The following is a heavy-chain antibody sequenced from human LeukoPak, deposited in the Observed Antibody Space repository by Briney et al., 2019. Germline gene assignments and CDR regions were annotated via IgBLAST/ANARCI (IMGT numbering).Heavy chain of an antibody. CDR1: GFTFTSAW. Sequence: PGGSLRLSCAASGFTFTSAWMVWVRQAPGKGLEWVGRIKSNLDGGTTDFAAPVKGRFSISRDDFARTLYLQMNNLKADDTGVCYCTTDFSHFDFSSGYYSYWGQGSLVTVSS. D-gene: IGHD3-3*01. CDR2: IKSNLDGGTT. CDR3: TTDFSHFDFSSGYYSY. J-gene: IGHJ4*02. V-gene: IGHV3-15*05.